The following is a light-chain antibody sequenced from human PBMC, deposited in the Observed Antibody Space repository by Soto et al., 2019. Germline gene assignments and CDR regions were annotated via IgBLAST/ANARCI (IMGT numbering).Light chain of an antibody. CDR3: SSYTSSATLI. V-gene: IGLV2-14*03. CDR1: SSDVGGYNS. CDR2: DVS. J-gene: IGLJ2*01. Sequence: QSVLTQPASVSGCPGQSITISCTGTSSDVGGYNSVSWYQHHPGKAPKLMIYDVSNRPSGISNRFSGSKSGNTASLTISGLQAEDEADYYCSSYTSSATLIFGGGTKLTVL.